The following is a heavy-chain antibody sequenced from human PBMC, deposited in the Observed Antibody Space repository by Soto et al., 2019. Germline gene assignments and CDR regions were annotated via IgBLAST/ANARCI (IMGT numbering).Heavy chain of an antibody. CDR2: ISYDGSNK. CDR3: AKDLPPYYYDSSGYCPRVGYFDY. Sequence: QVQLVESGGGVVQPGRSLRLSCAASGFTFSSYGMHWVRQAPGKGLEWVAVISYDGSNKYYADSVKGRFTISRDNSKNPLYLQMNSLRAEDTAVYYCAKDLPPYYYDSSGYCPRVGYFDYWGQGTLVTVSS. D-gene: IGHD3-22*01. CDR1: GFTFSSYG. J-gene: IGHJ4*02. V-gene: IGHV3-30*18.